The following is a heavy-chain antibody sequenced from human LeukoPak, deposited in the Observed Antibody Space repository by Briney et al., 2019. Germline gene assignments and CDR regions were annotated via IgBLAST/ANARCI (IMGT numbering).Heavy chain of an antibody. V-gene: IGHV1-8*01. D-gene: IGHD2-15*01. J-gene: IGHJ6*02. CDR3: ARVVAAPGAYYYYYGMDV. Sequence: ASVKVSCKASGYTFTSYDINWVRQATGQGLEWMGWMNPNSGNTGYAQKFQGRVTMTRNTSISTAYMELSSLRSEDTAVYYCARVVAAPGAYYYYYGMDVWGQGTTVTVSS. CDR1: GYTFTSYD. CDR2: MNPNSGNT.